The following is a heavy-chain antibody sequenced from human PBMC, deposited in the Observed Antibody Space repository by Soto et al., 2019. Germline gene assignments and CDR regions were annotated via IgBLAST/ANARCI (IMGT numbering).Heavy chain of an antibody. CDR1: GFTFTDHW. J-gene: IGHJ2*01. Sequence: QAQLVQSGAEVKKPGASIKISCKASGFTFTDHWMHWVRQAPGQGLEWMGVIDPSGHDTIYAQKFQGRVIMTRDTSTSTLYLYLSSLRSDDTALYYCARDNSMRVAGQMNWYFDPWGRGTLVIVSS. CDR2: IDPSGHDT. D-gene: IGHD6-19*01. CDR3: ARDNSMRVAGQMNWYFDP. V-gene: IGHV1-46*01.